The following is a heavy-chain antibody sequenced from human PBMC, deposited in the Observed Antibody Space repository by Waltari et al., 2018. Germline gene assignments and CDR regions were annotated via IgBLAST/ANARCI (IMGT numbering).Heavy chain of an antibody. Sequence: EAQLLESGGALVQPGGSLRLSGAASGFSFDSYAMSWVRQAPGKGREGVVAISGDRRLPYFSNSGRVRFTISRDYANNTLYLHMNSLRAEETAVYYCAKPQLFRTFYYYGMDVWGRGTTVTVSS. V-gene: IGHV3-23*01. CDR2: ISGDRRLP. J-gene: IGHJ6*02. D-gene: IGHD1-1*01. CDR1: GFSFDSYA. CDR3: AKPQLFRTFYYYGMDV.